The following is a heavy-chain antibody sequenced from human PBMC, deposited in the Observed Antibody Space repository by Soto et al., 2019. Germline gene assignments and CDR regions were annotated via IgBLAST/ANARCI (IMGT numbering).Heavy chain of an antibody. D-gene: IGHD3-10*01. CDR1: GFTFSDYY. CDR3: ASGGLLWFGELSYYFDY. V-gene: IGHV3-23*01. CDR2: ISSSGGST. J-gene: IGHJ4*02. Sequence: GGSLRLSCAASGFTFSDYYMSWIRQSPGKGLEWVPAISSSGGSTYYADSVKGRFTISRDNSKNTLYLQMNSLRAEDTAVYYCASGGLLWFGELSYYFDYWGQGTLVTVSS.